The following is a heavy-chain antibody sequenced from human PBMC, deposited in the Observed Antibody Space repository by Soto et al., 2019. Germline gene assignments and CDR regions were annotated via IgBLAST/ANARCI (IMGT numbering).Heavy chain of an antibody. J-gene: IGHJ4*02. V-gene: IGHV3-23*01. D-gene: IGHD6-19*01. CDR2: ISGSGDST. CDR1: GFSFSSYA. Sequence: EVQLLESGGGLVQPGGSLRLSCAASGFSFSSYAMNWVRQAPGKGLEWVSVISGSGDSTYYADSVKGRFTISRDNSKNTLDLQMISLRAEDTAVYYCARRSSGWYFDYWGQGTLVIVSS. CDR3: ARRSSGWYFDY.